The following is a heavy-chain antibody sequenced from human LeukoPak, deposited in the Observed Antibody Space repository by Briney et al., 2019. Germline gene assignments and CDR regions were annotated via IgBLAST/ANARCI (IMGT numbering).Heavy chain of an antibody. CDR1: GYTFTDYY. CDR2: INPDSGGK. V-gene: IGHV1-2*02. CDR3: ARQLGATTGYYYYGMDV. D-gene: IGHD1-26*01. Sequence: APMKVSCKASGYTFTDYYMHWVRQAPGQGLEWMGWINPDSGGKNYAQKFQGRVTMTRDTSISTAYMELSRLRSDDTALYYCARQLGATTGYYYYGMDVWGQGTTVTVSS. J-gene: IGHJ6*02.